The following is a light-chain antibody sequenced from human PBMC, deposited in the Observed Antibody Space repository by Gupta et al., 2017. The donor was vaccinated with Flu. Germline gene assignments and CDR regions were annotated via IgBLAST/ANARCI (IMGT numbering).Light chain of an antibody. J-gene: IGLJ3*02. CDR1: AVPKQY. Sequence: TCSGDAVPKQYSYWYQHKRGQAPVLLIYKDTERPSGVPERFSASTSGSTVTLTITGVQAEDEGDYYCQSADSTAWVFGGGTRLTVL. CDR3: QSADSTAWV. CDR2: KDT. V-gene: IGLV3-25*03.